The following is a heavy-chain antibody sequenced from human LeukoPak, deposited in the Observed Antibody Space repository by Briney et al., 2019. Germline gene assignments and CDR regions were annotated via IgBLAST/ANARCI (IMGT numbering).Heavy chain of an antibody. CDR1: GYTFTGYY. CDR2: INPNSGGT. Sequence: ASVKVSCKASGYTFTGYYMHWVRQAPGQGLEWMGWINPNSGGTNYAQKLQGRVTMTTDTSTSTAYMELRSLRSDDTAVYYCARASHRHPGEECLVQSNFDYWGQGTLVTVSS. J-gene: IGHJ4*02. V-gene: IGHV1-2*02. CDR3: ARASHRHPGEECLVQSNFDY. D-gene: IGHD6-19*01.